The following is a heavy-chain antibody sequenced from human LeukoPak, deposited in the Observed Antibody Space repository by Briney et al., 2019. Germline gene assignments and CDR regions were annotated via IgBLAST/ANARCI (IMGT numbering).Heavy chain of an antibody. CDR3: ARGRRGYRANYFDY. CDR2: INHSGST. D-gene: IGHD5-18*01. CDR1: GGSFSGYY. V-gene: IGHV4-34*01. J-gene: IGHJ4*02. Sequence: SETLSLTCAVYGGSFSGYYWSWIRQPPGKGLEWIGKINHSGSTNYNPSLKSRVTISVDTSKNQFSLELSSVTAADTAVYYCARGRRGYRANYFDYWGQGTLVTVSS.